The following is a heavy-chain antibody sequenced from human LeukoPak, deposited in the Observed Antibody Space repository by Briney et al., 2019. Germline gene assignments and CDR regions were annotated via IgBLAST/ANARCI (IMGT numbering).Heavy chain of an antibody. D-gene: IGHD2-8*02. J-gene: IGHJ4*02. V-gene: IGHV1-46*01. CDR3: AREESGGYFDF. CDR1: GYTFTSYY. Sequence: ASVKVSCKASGYTFTSYYMHWVRQAPGHGLEWMGLINPIGTNTNYARKFRGRVTMTRDTSTSTVYMDLSSLRSEDTAMYFCAREESGGYFDFWGQGTLVTVSS. CDR2: INPIGTNT.